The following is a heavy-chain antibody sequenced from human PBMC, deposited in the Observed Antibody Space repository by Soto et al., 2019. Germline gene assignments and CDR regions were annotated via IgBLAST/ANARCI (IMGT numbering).Heavy chain of an antibody. V-gene: IGHV3-7*05. J-gene: IGHJ6*02. D-gene: IGHD1-26*01. Sequence: GGSLRLSCAASGFTFSSYWMSWVRQAPGKGLEWVASIKQDGSEKYYVDSVKGRFTISRDNAKNSLYLQMNSLRAEDTAVYYCARDIAGHVDSLQPYYYGMDVWGQGTTVTVSS. CDR2: IKQDGSEK. CDR1: GFTFSSYW. CDR3: ARDIAGHVDSLQPYYYGMDV.